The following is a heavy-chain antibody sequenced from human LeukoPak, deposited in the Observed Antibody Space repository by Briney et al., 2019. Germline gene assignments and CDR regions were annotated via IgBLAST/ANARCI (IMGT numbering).Heavy chain of an antibody. CDR1: GGTFSSYA. CDR2: IIPILGIA. Sequence: SVKVSCKASGGTFSSYAISWVRQAPGQGLEWMGRIIPILGIANYAQKFQGRVTITADKSTSTAYVELSSLRSEDTAVYYRARDVWFGEFGPPQGWFDPWGQGTLVTVSS. D-gene: IGHD3-10*01. J-gene: IGHJ5*02. V-gene: IGHV1-69*04. CDR3: ARDVWFGEFGPPQGWFDP.